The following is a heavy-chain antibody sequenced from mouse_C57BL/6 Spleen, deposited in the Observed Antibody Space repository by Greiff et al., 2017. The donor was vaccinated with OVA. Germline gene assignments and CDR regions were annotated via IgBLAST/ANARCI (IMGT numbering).Heavy chain of an antibody. CDR3: ASRFDY. CDR2: INPSTGGT. V-gene: IGHV1-42*01. J-gene: IGHJ2*01. CDR1: GYSFTGYY. Sequence: VQLQQFGPELVKPGASVKISCKASGYSFTGYYMNWVKQSPEKSLEWIGEINPSTGGTTYNQKFKAKATLTVDKSSSTAYMQLKSLTSEDSAVYYCASRFDYWGQGTTLTVSS.